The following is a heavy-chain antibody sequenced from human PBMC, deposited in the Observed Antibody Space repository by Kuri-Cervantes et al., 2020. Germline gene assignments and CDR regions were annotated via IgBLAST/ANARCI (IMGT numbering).Heavy chain of an antibody. D-gene: IGHD5-24*01. CDR3: ARDRARWLHQGYFDL. V-gene: IGHV1-3*01. CDR2: INADKGKGNT. CDR1: GYTFSTYA. Sequence: ASVKVSCKASGYTFSTYAMHWVRQAPGQRLEWMGWINADKGKGNTRYSQNFQDGVTITRDTSASTVYMELSSLRSEDTAVYYCARDRARWLHQGYFDLWGRGTLVTVSS. J-gene: IGHJ2*01.